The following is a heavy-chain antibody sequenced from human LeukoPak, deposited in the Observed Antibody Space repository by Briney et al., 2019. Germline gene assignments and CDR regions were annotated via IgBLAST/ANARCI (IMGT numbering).Heavy chain of an antibody. CDR3: AKDMEFQPIDY. Sequence: PGGSLRLSCAASGFTFSSYGMHWVRQAPGKGLEWVAFIRYDGSNKYYADSVKGRFTISRDNSKNTLYLQMSSLRAEDTAVYYCAKDMEFQPIDYWGQGTLVTVSS. D-gene: IGHD3-10*01. V-gene: IGHV3-30*02. CDR2: IRYDGSNK. CDR1: GFTFSSYG. J-gene: IGHJ4*02.